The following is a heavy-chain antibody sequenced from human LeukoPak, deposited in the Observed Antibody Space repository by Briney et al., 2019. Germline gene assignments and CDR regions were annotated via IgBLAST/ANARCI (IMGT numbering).Heavy chain of an antibody. V-gene: IGHV1-24*01. CDR1: GYTLTELS. CDR2: FDPEDGET. Sequence: ASVYVSCTFAGYTLTELSMHWERQAPGQGLEWMGGFDPEDGETIYAQKFQGRVTMTEDTSTDTAYMELSSLRSEDTAVYYCATGNFYHSCYDRDYWGQGTLVTVSS. D-gene: IGHD5-12*01. J-gene: IGHJ4*02. CDR3: ATGNFYHSCYDRDY.